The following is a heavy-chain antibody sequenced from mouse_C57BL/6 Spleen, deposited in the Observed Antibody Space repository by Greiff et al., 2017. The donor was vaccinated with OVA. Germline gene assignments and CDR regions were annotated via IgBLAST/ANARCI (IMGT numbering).Heavy chain of an antibody. V-gene: IGHV5-17*01. D-gene: IGHD1-1*01. Sequence: DVHLVESGGGLVKPGGSLKLSCAASGFTFSDYGMHWVRQAPEKGLEWVAYISSGSSTIYYADTVKGRFTISRDNAKNTLFLQMTSLRSEDTAMYYCARNYYGSSDWYFDVWGTGTTVTVSS. CDR2: ISSGSSTI. CDR3: ARNYYGSSDWYFDV. CDR1: GFTFSDYG. J-gene: IGHJ1*03.